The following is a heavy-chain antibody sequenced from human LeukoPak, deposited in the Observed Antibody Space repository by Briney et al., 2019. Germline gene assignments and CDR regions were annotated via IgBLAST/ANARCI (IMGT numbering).Heavy chain of an antibody. V-gene: IGHV3-33*08. D-gene: IGHD3-22*01. CDR2: IWYDGSNK. CDR3: ARDYWSYYYDSSGYYNY. CDR1: GFTFSHHW. Sequence: GGSLRLSCSGSGFTFSHHWMTWVRQAPGKGLEWVAVIWYDGSNKYYADSVKGRFTISRDNSKNTLYLQMNSLRAEDTAVYYCARDYWSYYYDSSGYYNYWGQGILVTVSS. J-gene: IGHJ4*02.